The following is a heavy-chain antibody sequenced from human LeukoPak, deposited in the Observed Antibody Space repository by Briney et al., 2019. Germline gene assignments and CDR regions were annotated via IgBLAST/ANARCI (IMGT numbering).Heavy chain of an antibody. CDR3: AGGEERRDFDY. CDR2: IIPILGIA. Sequence: SVKVSCKASGGTFSSYAISWVRQAPGQGLEWMGRIIPILGIANYAQKFQGRVTITADKSTSTAYMELSSLRSEDTAVYYCAGGEERRDFDYWGQGTLVTVSS. D-gene: IGHD1-1*01. J-gene: IGHJ4*02. V-gene: IGHV1-69*04. CDR1: GGTFSSYA.